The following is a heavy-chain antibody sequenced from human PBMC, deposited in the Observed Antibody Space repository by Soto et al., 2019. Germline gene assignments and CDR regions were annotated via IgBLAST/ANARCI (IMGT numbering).Heavy chain of an antibody. J-gene: IGHJ6*02. CDR2: ISYDGRNT. CDR3: SGALRSAYDPGYYGMDV. V-gene: IGHV3-30*03. CDR1: GFTFSYYG. Sequence: QVQLVESGGGVVQPGMSLRLSCAASGFTFSYYGMHWVRQAPGKGLEWVSFISYDGRNTDFADSVKGRFTVSRDDSKSTLYLQMNSLRADDTAVYYCSGALRSAYDPGYYGMDVWGQGTTVSVSS. D-gene: IGHD5-12*01.